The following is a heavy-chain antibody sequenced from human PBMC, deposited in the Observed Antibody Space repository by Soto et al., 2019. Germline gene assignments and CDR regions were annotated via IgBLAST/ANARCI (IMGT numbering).Heavy chain of an antibody. CDR3: AKDLRYQLHQNPYYYYYYCMDV. V-gene: IGHV3-30*18. D-gene: IGHD2-2*01. CDR2: ISYDGSNK. CDR1: GFTFSSYG. J-gene: IGHJ6*02. Sequence: GGSLRLSCAASGFTFSSYGMHWVRQAPGKGLEWVAVISYDGSNKYYADSVKGRFTISRDNSKNTLYLQMNSLRAEDTAVYYCAKDLRYQLHQNPYYYYYYCMDVWGQGTTVTVS.